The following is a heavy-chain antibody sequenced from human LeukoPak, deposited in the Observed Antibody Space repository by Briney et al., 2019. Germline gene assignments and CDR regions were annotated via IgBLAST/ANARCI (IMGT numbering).Heavy chain of an antibody. Sequence: GGSLRLSCAASGFTFSSYAMSWVRQAPGKGLEWVSAISGSGGSTYYADSVKGRFTISRDNSKNTLYLQMNSLRAEDTAVYYCARTPGSYHYFDYWGQGTLVTVSS. CDR2: ISGSGGST. CDR1: GFTFSSYA. D-gene: IGHD1-26*01. J-gene: IGHJ4*02. V-gene: IGHV3-23*01. CDR3: ARTPGSYHYFDY.